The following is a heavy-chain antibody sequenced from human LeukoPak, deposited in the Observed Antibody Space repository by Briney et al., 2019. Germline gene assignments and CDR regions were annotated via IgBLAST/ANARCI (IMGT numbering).Heavy chain of an antibody. V-gene: IGHV1-46*01. CDR1: GYTFTSYY. CDR3: ARETVTPAAGRDFDY. CDR2: INPSGGST. J-gene: IGHJ4*02. Sequence: ASVKVSCKASGYTFTSYYVHWVRQAPGQGLEWMGIINPSGGSTSYAQKFQGRVTMTRDTSTSTVYMELSSLRSEDTAVYYCARETVTPAAGRDFDYWGQETLVTVSS. D-gene: IGHD6-13*01.